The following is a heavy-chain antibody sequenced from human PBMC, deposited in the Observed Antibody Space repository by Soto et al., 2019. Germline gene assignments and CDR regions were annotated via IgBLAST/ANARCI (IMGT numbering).Heavy chain of an antibody. CDR2: INAADGDT. CDR3: VRRHVSATGIDWFDP. V-gene: IGHV1-3*01. CDR1: GYTFTRYG. Sequence: ASVKVSCKASGYTFTRYGIHWVRQAPGQRLEWMGWINAADGDTKYSPKFQGRVTITRDTSASTAYMELSSLRSEDTAVYYCVRRHVSATGIDWFDPWGQGTLVTVSS. J-gene: IGHJ5*02. D-gene: IGHD6-13*01.